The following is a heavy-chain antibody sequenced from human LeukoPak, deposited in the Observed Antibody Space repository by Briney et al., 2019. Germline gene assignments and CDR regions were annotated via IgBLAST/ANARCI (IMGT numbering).Heavy chain of an antibody. CDR1: RGTFSSYA. Sequence: ASVKVSCKASRGTFSSYAISWVRQAPGQGLEWMGRIIPIFGTANYAQKFQGRVTITADKSTSTAYMELSSLRSEDTAVYYCARVVYSGSYFDYWGQGTLVTVSS. CDR3: ARVVYSGSYFDY. CDR2: IIPIFGTA. J-gene: IGHJ4*02. V-gene: IGHV1-69*06. D-gene: IGHD1-26*01.